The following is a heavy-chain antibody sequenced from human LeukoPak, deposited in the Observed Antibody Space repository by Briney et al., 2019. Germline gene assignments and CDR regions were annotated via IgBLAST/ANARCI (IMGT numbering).Heavy chain of an antibody. J-gene: IGHJ3*02. D-gene: IGHD5-24*01. CDR2: IYYSGST. Sequence: PSETLSLTCTVSGGSISSYYWSWIRQPPGKGLEWIGYIYYSGSTNYNPSLKSRVTISVDTSKNQFSLKLSSVTAADTAVYYCARVELGSTSYDAFDIWGQGTMVTVSS. CDR1: GGSISSYY. V-gene: IGHV4-59*01. CDR3: ARVELGSTSYDAFDI.